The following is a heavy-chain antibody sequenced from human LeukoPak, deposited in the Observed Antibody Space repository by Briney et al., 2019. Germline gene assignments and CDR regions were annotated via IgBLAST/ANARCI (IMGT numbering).Heavy chain of an antibody. J-gene: IGHJ4*02. CDR2: IYHTGGT. CDR1: GYSISSGYY. CDR3: ARSGDGYNPNY. Sequence: PETLSLTCAVSGYSISSGYYWGWIRQPPGKGLEWIGTIYHTGGTYYNPSLKSRVTISVDTSKNQFSLKLTSVTAADTAVYYCARSGDGYNPNYWGQGTLVTVSS. V-gene: IGHV4-38-2*01. D-gene: IGHD5-24*01.